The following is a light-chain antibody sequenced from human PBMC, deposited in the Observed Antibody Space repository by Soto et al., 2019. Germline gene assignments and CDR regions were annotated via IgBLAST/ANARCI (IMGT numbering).Light chain of an antibody. CDR2: WAS. Sequence: DIVMTQSPDSLAVSLGERATINCKSSQNVLYSSNYKNYLAWYQQKPGQPPKLLIYWASTRESGVPDRFSGSGSATDFTLTISSLQAEDVAVYYCQQYYSTPLTFGGGTKVEIK. CDR1: QNVLYSSNYKNY. CDR3: QQYYSTPLT. J-gene: IGKJ4*01. V-gene: IGKV4-1*01.